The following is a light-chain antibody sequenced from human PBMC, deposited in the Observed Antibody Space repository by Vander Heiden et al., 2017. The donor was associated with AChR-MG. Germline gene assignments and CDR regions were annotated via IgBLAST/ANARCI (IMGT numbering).Light chain of an antibody. V-gene: IGKV1-5*03. CDR2: KAS. CDR1: QSISNW. Sequence: DIQMTQDPSTLSASVGDRVTITCRASQSISNWLAWYQQKPGKAPKLLIYKASSLQTGVPSRFSGSGSGTEFTLTISSLQPDDSATYYCQQYKSYPYSFGQGTKLEIK. CDR3: QQYKSYPYS. J-gene: IGKJ2*03.